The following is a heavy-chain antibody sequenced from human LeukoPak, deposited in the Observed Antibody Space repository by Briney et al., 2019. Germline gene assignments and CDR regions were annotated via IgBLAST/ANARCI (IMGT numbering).Heavy chain of an antibody. J-gene: IGHJ6*02. D-gene: IGHD2-15*01. CDR2: IYYSGST. CDR3: ARGRSRSVCGGGSYHYFYYGMDV. CDR1: GGSISSSSYY. V-gene: IGHV4-39*07. Sequence: PSETLSLTCTVSGGSISSSSYYWGWIRQPPGKGLEWIGSIYYSGSTYYNPSLKSRVTISVDTSKNQFSLKLTSVTAADTAVYYCARGRSRSVCGGGSYHYFYYGMDVWGQGTTVTVSS.